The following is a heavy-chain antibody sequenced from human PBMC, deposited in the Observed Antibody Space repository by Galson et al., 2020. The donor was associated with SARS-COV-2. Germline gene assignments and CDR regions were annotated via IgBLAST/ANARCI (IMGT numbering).Heavy chain of an antibody. CDR1: GFTFSSYA. CDR2: ISYDGSNK. Sequence: TGGSLRLSCAASGFTFSSYAMYWVRQAPGKGLEWVAVISYDGSNKYYADSVKGRFTISRDNSKNTLYLQMNSLRAEDTAVYYCARPYSGSYYGYFDYGGQGTLVTVSS. D-gene: IGHD1-26*01. J-gene: IGHJ4*02. V-gene: IGHV3-30-3*01. CDR3: ARPYSGSYYGYFDY.